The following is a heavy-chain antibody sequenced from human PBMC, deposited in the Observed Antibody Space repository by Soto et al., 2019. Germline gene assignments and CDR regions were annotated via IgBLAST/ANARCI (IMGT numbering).Heavy chain of an antibody. CDR3: ARGSSWTGYYYYYGMDV. D-gene: IGHD6-13*01. V-gene: IGHV1-69*06. J-gene: IGHJ6*02. CDR2: IIPIFGTA. Sequence: SVKVSCNASGGTFSSYAISWVRQAPGQGLEWMGGIIPIFGTANYAQKFQGRVTITADKSTSTAYMELSSLRSEDTAVYYCARGSSWTGYYYYYGMDVWGQGTTVTVSS. CDR1: GGTFSSYA.